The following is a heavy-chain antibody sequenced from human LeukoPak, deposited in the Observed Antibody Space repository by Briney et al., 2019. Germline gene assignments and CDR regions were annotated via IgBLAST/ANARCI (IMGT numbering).Heavy chain of an antibody. J-gene: IGHJ6*03. CDR2: MNPNSGNT. V-gene: IGHV1-8*01. Sequence: EASVKVSCTASGYTFTSYDINWVRQATGQGLEWMGWMNPNSGNTGYAQKFQGRVTMTRNTSISTAYMELSSLRSEDTAVYYCARARGIFGVVIISYYYYMDVWGKGTTVTVSS. CDR1: GYTFTSYD. CDR3: ARARGIFGVVIISYYYYMDV. D-gene: IGHD3-3*01.